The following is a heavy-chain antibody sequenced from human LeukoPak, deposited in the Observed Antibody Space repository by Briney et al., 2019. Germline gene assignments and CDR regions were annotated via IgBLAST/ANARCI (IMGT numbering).Heavy chain of an antibody. CDR1: GYSFTSYW. V-gene: IGHV5-51*01. J-gene: IGHJ6*02. CDR2: IYPGDSDT. D-gene: IGHD4-17*01. Sequence: GESLKISCKGSGYSFTSYWIGWVRQMPGKGLEWMGIIYPGDSDTRYSPSFQGQVTTSADKSISTAYLQWSSLKASDTAMYYCARAPYGDYEYYYYGMDVWGQGTTVTVSS. CDR3: ARAPYGDYEYYYYGMDV.